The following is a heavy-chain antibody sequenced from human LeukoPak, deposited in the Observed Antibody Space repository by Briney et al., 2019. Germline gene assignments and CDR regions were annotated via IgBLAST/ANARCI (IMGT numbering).Heavy chain of an antibody. J-gene: IGHJ4*02. D-gene: IGHD3-9*01. CDR2: ISSDGSTT. CDR1: GFTFVSYW. CDR3: AKASLRYFDWFSDY. V-gene: IGHV3-74*01. Sequence: GGSLRLSCAASGFTFVSYWMHWVRQAPGKGLVWVSRISSDGSTTSYADSVKGRFTISRDNAKNTLYLQMNSLRAEDTAVYSCAKASLRYFDWFSDYWGQGTLVTVSS.